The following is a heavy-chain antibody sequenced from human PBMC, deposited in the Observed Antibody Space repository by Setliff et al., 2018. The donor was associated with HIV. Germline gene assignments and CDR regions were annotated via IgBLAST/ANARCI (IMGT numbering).Heavy chain of an antibody. CDR3: ARSPYCTGGSCNSRRSIDS. CDR1: GYSFTGYY. V-gene: IGHV1-46*01. CDR2: INPSGGNTD. Sequence: ASVKVSCKASGYSFTGYYIHWVRQAPGQGLEWMAMINPSGGNTDHYAQRFQGRLSMTRDTSTGTVYLELSSLTSEDSAVYYCARSPYCTGGSCNSRRSIDSWGQGALVTVSS. J-gene: IGHJ4*02. D-gene: IGHD2-15*01.